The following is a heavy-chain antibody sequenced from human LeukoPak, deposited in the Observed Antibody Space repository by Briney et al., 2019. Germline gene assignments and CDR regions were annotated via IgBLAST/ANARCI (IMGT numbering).Heavy chain of an antibody. CDR3: ARAMGYCSGGSCYSTFYHYYGMDV. Sequence: GGSLRLSCAASGFTFSSYAMHWVRQAPGKGLEWVAVISYDGSNKYYADSVKGRFPISRDNSKNTLYLQMNSLRAEDTAVYYCARAMGYCSGGSCYSTFYHYYGMDVWGQGTTVTVSS. J-gene: IGHJ6*02. V-gene: IGHV3-30*04. CDR2: ISYDGSNK. D-gene: IGHD2-15*01. CDR1: GFTFSSYA.